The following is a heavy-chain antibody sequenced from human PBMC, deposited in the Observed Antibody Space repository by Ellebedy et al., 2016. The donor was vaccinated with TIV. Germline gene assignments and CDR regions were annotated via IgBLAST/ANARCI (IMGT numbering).Heavy chain of an antibody. D-gene: IGHD6-13*01. V-gene: IGHV4-39*07. Sequence: MPSETLSLTCTVSGGSLSSYYWGWIRQPPGKGLEWIGTMSYSGSTYYNPSLKSRVTISVDTSKNQFSLKLSSVTAADAAVYYCARDEYNISWFKYWGQGTLVTVSS. CDR1: GGSLSSYY. CDR2: MSYSGST. J-gene: IGHJ4*02. CDR3: ARDEYNISWFKY.